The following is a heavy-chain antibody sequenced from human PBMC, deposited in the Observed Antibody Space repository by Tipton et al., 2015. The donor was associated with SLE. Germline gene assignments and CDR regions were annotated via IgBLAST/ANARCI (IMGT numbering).Heavy chain of an antibody. V-gene: IGHV4-34*01. CDR2: INHSGST. Sequence: LSLTCAVYGGSFSGYYWSWIRQPPGKGLEWVGEINHSGSTNYNPSLKSRVTISVDTSKNHFSLKLSSVTAADTAVYYCARGGVVAAHNWFDPWGQGTLVTVSS. CDR3: ARGGVVAAHNWFDP. J-gene: IGHJ5*02. CDR1: GGSFSGYY. D-gene: IGHD2-15*01.